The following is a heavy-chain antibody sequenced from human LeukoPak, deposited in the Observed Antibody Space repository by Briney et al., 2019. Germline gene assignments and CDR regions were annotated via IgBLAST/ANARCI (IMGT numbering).Heavy chain of an antibody. CDR3: ATSIRAGYSSSWYAD. D-gene: IGHD6-13*01. Sequence: PGGSLRLSCAASGFTFSSYSMNWVRQAPGKGLEWVSSISSSSSYIYYADSVKGRFTISRDNAKNSLYPQMNSLRAEDTAVYYCATSIRAGYSSSWYADWGQGTLVTVSS. J-gene: IGHJ4*02. CDR1: GFTFSSYS. V-gene: IGHV3-21*01. CDR2: ISSSSSYI.